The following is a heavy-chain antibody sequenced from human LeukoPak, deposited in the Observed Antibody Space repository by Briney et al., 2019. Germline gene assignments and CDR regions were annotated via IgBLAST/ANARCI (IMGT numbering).Heavy chain of an antibody. D-gene: IGHD3-3*01. CDR2: IYYSGST. CDR1: GGSISSSSYY. CDR3: ASLGITIFGVAS. V-gene: IGHV4-39*01. J-gene: IGHJ4*02. Sequence: PSETLSLTCTVSGGSISSSSYYWGWIRQPPGKGLEWIGSIYYSGSTHYNPSLKRRITISVDTSKNQFSLKLSSVTAADTAVYYCASLGITIFGVASWGQGTLVTVSS.